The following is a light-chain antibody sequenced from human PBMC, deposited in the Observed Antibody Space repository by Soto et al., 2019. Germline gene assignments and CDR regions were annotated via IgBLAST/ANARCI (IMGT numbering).Light chain of an antibody. CDR3: QQGHNWPLT. CDR2: SAS. J-gene: IGKJ2*01. V-gene: IGKV3-15*01. CDR1: QSISTE. Sequence: EIVMTQSPATLSVSPGERATLSCRASQSISTELAWYQQKPGQPPRLLIYSASTTAPGVPARFTGSGSGSEFTLTISGLQSEDFAVYYCQQGHNWPLTFGQGTRLEI.